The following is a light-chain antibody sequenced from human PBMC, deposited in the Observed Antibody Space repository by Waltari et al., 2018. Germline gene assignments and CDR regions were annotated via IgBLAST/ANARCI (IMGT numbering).Light chain of an antibody. CDR2: AAS. CDR1: QNIYSN. V-gene: IGKV1-6*01. J-gene: IGKJ3*01. Sequence: IQMTQSPSALSASVGDRVTISCRASQNIYSNLAWYQQKPGKAPKHLIYAASSLQSGILSRFSGSGSGRDFTLTISSLQPEDSAAYYCQHYYDNPFTFGPGTKLDIE. CDR3: QHYYDNPFT.